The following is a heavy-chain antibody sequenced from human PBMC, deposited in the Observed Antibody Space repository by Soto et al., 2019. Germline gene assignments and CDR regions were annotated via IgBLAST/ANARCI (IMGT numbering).Heavy chain of an antibody. CDR1: GFSVSSQN. J-gene: IGHJ4*02. Sequence: EVQLVETGGGLIQPGESLRLSCTASGFSVSSQNMGWVRQAPGKGLEWVSTVNEKGDTVYADSVKCRFTISRDTSKSMVYLQMNRRRPEDPAMYYFARHRLGGDGYCFDYWGQGALVTVSS. CDR2: VNEKGDT. V-gene: IGHV3-53*02. CDR3: ARHRLGGDGYCFDY. D-gene: IGHD3-16*02.